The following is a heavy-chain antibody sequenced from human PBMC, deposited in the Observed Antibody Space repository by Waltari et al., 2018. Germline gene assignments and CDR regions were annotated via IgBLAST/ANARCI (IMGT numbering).Heavy chain of an antibody. J-gene: IGHJ4*02. Sequence: QLQLEQSGAEVRKSGASVKVSCKASGHTCSSCTLHWLRQAPGQTLEWMGWINIDNRNTKYSYNFWGRVAITGDASATTFFMELRWLTSADTALYYCASDWQGSGWSWISWGQGTLVTVSS. CDR1: GHTCSSCT. CDR3: ASDWQGSGWSWIS. CDR2: INIDNRNT. D-gene: IGHD6-19*01. V-gene: IGHV1-3*04.